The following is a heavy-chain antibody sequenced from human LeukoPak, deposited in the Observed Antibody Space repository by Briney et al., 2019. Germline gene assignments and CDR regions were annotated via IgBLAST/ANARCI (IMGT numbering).Heavy chain of an antibody. J-gene: IGHJ3*02. CDR2: SYHIGST. Sequence: SETLSLTCAVSGGSMSGENWGSWVSQPPGKVLEWIGESYHIGSTKYNASRKSRVTISVDKSKHQFSLKLSSVTAADPAVYYCARGYYGSGSYYRPGFHAFDIWGQGTMVTVSS. V-gene: IGHV4-4*02. CDR3: ARGYYGSGSYYRPGFHAFDI. CDR1: GGSMSGENW. D-gene: IGHD3-10*01.